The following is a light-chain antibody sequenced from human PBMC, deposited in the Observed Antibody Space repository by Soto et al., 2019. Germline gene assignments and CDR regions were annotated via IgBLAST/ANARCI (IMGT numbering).Light chain of an antibody. CDR1: QSVGSY. V-gene: IGKV3-11*01. CDR3: QQWRT. J-gene: IGKJ3*01. Sequence: EIVLTQSPDTLSLSPGEGATLSCRASQSVGSYLAWYQQKPGQAPRLLIYDASNRATGIPARFSGSGSGTDFTLTISSLEPEDFAVYYCQQWRTFGPGTKVDIK. CDR2: DAS.